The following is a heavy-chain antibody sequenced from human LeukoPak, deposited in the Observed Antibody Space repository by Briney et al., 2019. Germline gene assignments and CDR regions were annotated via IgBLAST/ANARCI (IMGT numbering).Heavy chain of an antibody. Sequence: GGSLRLSCAASGFTFSSYAMSWVRQAPGKGLEWVSAISGSGGSTYYADSVKGRFTISRDNSKNTLYLQMNSLRAEDTAVYYCARDTWEQWLVRTSDWQKNWYFDLWGRGTLVTVSS. D-gene: IGHD6-19*01. CDR1: GFTFSSYA. J-gene: IGHJ2*01. V-gene: IGHV3-23*01. CDR3: ARDTWEQWLVRTSDWQKNWYFDL. CDR2: ISGSGGST.